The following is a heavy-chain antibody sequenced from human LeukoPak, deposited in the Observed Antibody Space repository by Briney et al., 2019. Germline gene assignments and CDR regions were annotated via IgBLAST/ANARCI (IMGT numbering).Heavy chain of an antibody. J-gene: IGHJ6*02. Sequence: GGSLRLSCAASGFTFSSYWMRWVRQAPGKGLEWVAKIKQDGSEKYYVDSVKGRFTISRDNAKNSLYLQMNSLRAEDTAVYYCASYSSSWSSMYYYYGMDVWGQGTTVTVSS. CDR2: IKQDGSEK. CDR3: ASYSSSWSSMYYYYGMDV. V-gene: IGHV3-7*01. D-gene: IGHD6-13*01. CDR1: GFTFSSYW.